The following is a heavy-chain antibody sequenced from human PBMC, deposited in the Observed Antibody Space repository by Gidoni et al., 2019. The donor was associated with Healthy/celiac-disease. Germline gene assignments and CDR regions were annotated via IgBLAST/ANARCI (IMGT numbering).Heavy chain of an antibody. Sequence: EVQLVESGGGLVQPGGSLRLSCAASGFTFSSYAMHWVRQAPGKGLEYVSAISSNGGSTYCANSVKGRFTISRDNSKNTLYLQMGSLRAEDMAVYYCASYCGGDCYRDYWGQGTLVTVSS. CDR3: ASYCGGDCYRDY. D-gene: IGHD2-21*02. CDR2: ISSNGGST. CDR1: GFTFSSYA. V-gene: IGHV3-64*01. J-gene: IGHJ4*02.